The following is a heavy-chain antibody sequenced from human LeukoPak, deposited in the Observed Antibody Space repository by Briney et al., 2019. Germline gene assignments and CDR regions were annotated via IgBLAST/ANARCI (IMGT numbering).Heavy chain of an antibody. CDR3: ASRAYYYDSSGFDY. V-gene: IGHV3-48*04. Sequence: GGSLRLSCAASGFTVSSNYMSWVRQAPGKGLEWVSYISSSSSTIYYADSVKGRFTISRDNAKNSLYLQMNSLRAEDTAVYYCASRAYYYDSSGFDYWGQGTLVTVSS. CDR1: GFTVSSNY. D-gene: IGHD3-22*01. CDR2: ISSSSSTI. J-gene: IGHJ4*02.